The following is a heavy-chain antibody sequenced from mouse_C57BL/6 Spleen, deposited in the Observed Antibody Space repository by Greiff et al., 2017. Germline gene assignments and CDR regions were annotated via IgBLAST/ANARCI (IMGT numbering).Heavy chain of an antibody. V-gene: IGHV5-16*01. CDR3: ARVRPRYFDV. D-gene: IGHD1-2*01. J-gene: IGHJ1*03. CDR1: GFTFSDYY. CDR2: INYDGSST. Sequence: EVKLMESEGGLVQPGSSMKLSCTASGFTFSDYYMAWVRQVPEKGLEWVANINYDGSSTYYLDSLKSRFIISRDNAKNILYLQMSSLKSEDTATYYCARVRPRYFDVWGTGTTVTVSS.